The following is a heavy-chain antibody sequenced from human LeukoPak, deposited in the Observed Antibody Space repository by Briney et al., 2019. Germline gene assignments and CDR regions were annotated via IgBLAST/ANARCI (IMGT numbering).Heavy chain of an antibody. CDR1: GYTFTSYY. Sequence: AWVKVSCKSSGYTFTSYYMHWVRQAPGQGLEWMGIINPSGGSTSYAQKFQGRVTMTRDTSTSTVYMEMSSLRSEDTAVYYCASVGYDSSGYYFDYCGEGTLVSVSS. CDR3: ASVGYDSSGYYFDY. J-gene: IGHJ4*02. D-gene: IGHD3-22*01. CDR2: INPSGGST. V-gene: IGHV1-46*03.